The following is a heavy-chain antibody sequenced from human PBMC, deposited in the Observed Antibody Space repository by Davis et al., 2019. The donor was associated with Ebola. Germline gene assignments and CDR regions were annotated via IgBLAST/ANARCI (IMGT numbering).Heavy chain of an antibody. CDR1: GFTFSSYG. D-gene: IGHD4-11*01. V-gene: IGHV3-30*02. CDR3: AKSRWVTTSYYGMDV. Sequence: PGGSLRLSCAASGFTFSSYGMHWVRQAPGKGLVWVAVIWYDGSNKYYADSVKGRFTISRDNSKNTLYLQMNSLRAEDTAVYYCAKSRWVTTSYYGMDVWGQGTTVTVSS. J-gene: IGHJ6*02. CDR2: IWYDGSNK.